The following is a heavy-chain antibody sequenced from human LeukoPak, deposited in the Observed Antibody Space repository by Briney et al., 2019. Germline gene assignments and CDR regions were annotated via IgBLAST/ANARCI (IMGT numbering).Heavy chain of an antibody. CDR1: GFTFSRHW. CDR2: ISSSSSYI. D-gene: IGHD4-11*01. Sequence: PGGSLRLSCAASGFTFSRHWMHWVRRAPGKGLEWVSSISSSSSYIYYADSVKGRFTISRDNAKNSLHLQMNSLRAEDTAVYYCARDYSVNYFDYWGQGTLVTVSS. V-gene: IGHV3-21*01. J-gene: IGHJ4*02. CDR3: ARDYSVNYFDY.